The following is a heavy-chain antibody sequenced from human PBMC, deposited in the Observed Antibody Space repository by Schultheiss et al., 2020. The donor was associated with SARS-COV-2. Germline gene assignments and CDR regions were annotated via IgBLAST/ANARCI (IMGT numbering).Heavy chain of an antibody. V-gene: IGHV3-30*04. CDR3: ARTTVTTAWYYYGMDV. D-gene: IGHD4-11*01. Sequence: GGSLRLSCAASGFTLTTSAMHWVRQAPGKGLEWVAVIWYDGSNKYYADSVKGRFTISRDNSKNTLYLQMNSLRAEDTAVYYCARTTVTTAWYYYGMDVWGQGTTVTVSS. CDR1: GFTLTTSA. CDR2: IWYDGSNK. J-gene: IGHJ6*02.